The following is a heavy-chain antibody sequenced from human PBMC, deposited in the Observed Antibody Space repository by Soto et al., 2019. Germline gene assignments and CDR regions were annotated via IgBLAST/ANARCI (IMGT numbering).Heavy chain of an antibody. CDR1: GYTFTSYA. V-gene: IGHV1-18*01. J-gene: IGHJ5*02. CDR2: ISTYNGHT. CDR3: ASEAPPDDH. Sequence: QVQLVQSGAEVKKPGASVKVSCKASGYTFTSYAISWVRQAPGQGLEWMGWISTYNGHTTYAQKLQGRVTMTTDTSTSPASMEVRGLRSDDTAVYHWASEAPPDDHWGQATLVTVSS.